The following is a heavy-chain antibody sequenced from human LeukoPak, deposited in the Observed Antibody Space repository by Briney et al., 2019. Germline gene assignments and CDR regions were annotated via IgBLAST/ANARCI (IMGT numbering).Heavy chain of an antibody. CDR3: ARDKFRYFDY. CDR2: MYTSGST. D-gene: IGHD2-21*01. CDR1: GGSISSYY. V-gene: IGHV4-4*07. J-gene: IGHJ4*02. Sequence: SETLSLTCTVSGGSISSYYWSWIRQPAGKGLEWIGRMYTSGSTNYNPSLKSRVTMSLDTSKNQFSLKLSSVTAVDTAVYYCARDKFRYFDYWGQGTLVTVSS.